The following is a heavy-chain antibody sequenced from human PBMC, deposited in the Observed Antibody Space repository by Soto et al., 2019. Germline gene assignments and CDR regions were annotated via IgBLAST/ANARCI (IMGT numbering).Heavy chain of an antibody. CDR1: GGSISSGDYY. CDR2: IYYSGST. J-gene: IGHJ6*02. Sequence: SETLSLTCTVSGGSISSGDYYWSWIRQPPGKGLEWIGYIYYSGSTYYNPSLKSRVTISVDTSKNQFSLKLSSVTAADTAVYYCARHHFYCTGGSCYLQAYHYYGLDVWGQGTTVTVSS. V-gene: IGHV4-30-4*01. D-gene: IGHD2-15*01. CDR3: ARHHFYCTGGSCYLQAYHYYGLDV.